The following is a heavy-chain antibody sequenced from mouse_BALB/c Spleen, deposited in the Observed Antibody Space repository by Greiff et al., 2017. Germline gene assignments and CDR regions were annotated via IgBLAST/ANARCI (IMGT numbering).Heavy chain of an antibody. J-gene: IGHJ4*01. CDR1: GFTFSSYA. D-gene: IGHD2-4*01. Sequence: EVKLVESGGGLVKPGGSLKLSCAASGFTFSSYAMSWVRQTPEKRLEWVASISSGGSTYYPDSVKGRFTISRDNARNILYLQMSSLRSEDTAMYYCAREGYDYDAVRDYYAMDYWGQGTSVTVSS. CDR3: AREGYDYDAVRDYYAMDY. CDR2: ISSGGST. V-gene: IGHV5-6-5*01.